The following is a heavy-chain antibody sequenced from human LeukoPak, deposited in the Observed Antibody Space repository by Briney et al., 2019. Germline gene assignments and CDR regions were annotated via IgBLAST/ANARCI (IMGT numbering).Heavy chain of an antibody. CDR2: ISAYNGNT. CDR3: ARDLIDVEGGRSGEDAFDI. D-gene: IGHD3-16*01. J-gene: IGHJ3*02. Sequence: ASVKVSCKASGYTFTSYGISWVRQAPGQGLEWMGWISAYNGNTNYAQKLQGRVTMTTDTSTSTAYMELRSLRSDDTAVYYCARDLIDVEGGRSGEDAFDIWGQGTMVTVSS. V-gene: IGHV1-18*01. CDR1: GYTFTSYG.